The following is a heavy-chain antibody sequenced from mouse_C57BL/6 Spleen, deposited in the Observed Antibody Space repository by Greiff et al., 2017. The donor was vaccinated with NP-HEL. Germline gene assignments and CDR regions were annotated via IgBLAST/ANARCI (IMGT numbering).Heavy chain of an antibody. J-gene: IGHJ3*01. V-gene: IGHV1-59*01. CDR2: IDPSDSYT. Sequence: QVQLQQPGAELVRPGTSVKLSCKASGYTFTSYWMHWVKQRPGQGLEWIGVIDPSDSYTNYNQKFKGQATLSVDTSSSTAYMQLSSLTSEDSAVYYCARSNDSNPAWFAYWGQGTLVTVSA. D-gene: IGHD2-5*01. CDR1: GYTFTSYW. CDR3: ARSNDSNPAWFAY.